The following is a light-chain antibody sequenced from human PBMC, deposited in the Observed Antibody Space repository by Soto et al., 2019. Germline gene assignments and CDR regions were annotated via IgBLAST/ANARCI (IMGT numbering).Light chain of an antibody. CDR2: DAS. CDR3: HQYGTSPQT. J-gene: IGKJ1*01. V-gene: IGKV3-20*01. Sequence: EIVLTQSPDTLSLSPGERATLSCRASQSVGNNFLAWYQQKPGQAPTLLIYDASSRASGLPDRFIGSGSETDFTLTVSRLELEDFAVDFCHQYGTSPQTFGQGTKVEI. CDR1: QSVGNNF.